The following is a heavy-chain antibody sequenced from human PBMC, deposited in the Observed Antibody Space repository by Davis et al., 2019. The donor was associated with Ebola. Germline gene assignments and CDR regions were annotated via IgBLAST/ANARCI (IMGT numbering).Heavy chain of an antibody. Sequence: ASVKVSCKASGYTFTSYYMHWVRPPPAQGLEWMGIINPSGGSTSYAQKFQGRVTMTRDTSTSTVYMELSSLRSEDTAVYYCAAHSSRYTDVDYWGQGTLVTVSS. CDR2: INPSGGST. CDR3: AAHSSRYTDVDY. J-gene: IGHJ4*02. V-gene: IGHV1-46*01. CDR1: GYTFTSYY. D-gene: IGHD6-25*01.